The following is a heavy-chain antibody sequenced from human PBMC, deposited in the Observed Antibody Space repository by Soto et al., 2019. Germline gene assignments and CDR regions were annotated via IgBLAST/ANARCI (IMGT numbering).Heavy chain of an antibody. V-gene: IGHV1-18*01. CDR3: ARAYDFWSGYYGGYYYYMDV. J-gene: IGHJ6*03. D-gene: IGHD3-3*01. Sequence: ASVKVSCKASGYTFTSYGISWVRQAPGQGLEWMGWISAYNGNTNYAQKLQGRVTMTTDTSTSTAYMELGSLRSDDTAVYYCARAYDFWSGYYGGYYYYMDVWGKGTTVTVSS. CDR1: GYTFTSYG. CDR2: ISAYNGNT.